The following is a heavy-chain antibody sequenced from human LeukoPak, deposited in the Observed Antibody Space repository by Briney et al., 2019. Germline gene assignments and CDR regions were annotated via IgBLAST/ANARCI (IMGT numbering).Heavy chain of an antibody. CDR2: IYYSGST. D-gene: IGHD3-22*01. Sequence: PSESLSLTCTVSGRSISSYYWSWIRQPPGKGLEWIGYIYYSGSTNYNPSLKSRVTISVDTSKNQFSLKLSSVTAADTAVYYCARGQPNYYDSSGYLDYWGQGTLVTVSS. V-gene: IGHV4-59*08. J-gene: IGHJ4*02. CDR3: ARGQPNYYDSSGYLDY. CDR1: GRSISSYY.